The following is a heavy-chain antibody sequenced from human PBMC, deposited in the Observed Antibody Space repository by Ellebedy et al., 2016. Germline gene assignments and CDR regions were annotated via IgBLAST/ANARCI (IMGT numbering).Heavy chain of an antibody. CDR1: ESTFSGYT. V-gene: IGHV3-9*01. CDR3: AKGTMDYLHH. J-gene: IGHJ4*02. D-gene: IGHD4/OR15-4a*01. Sequence: SLKISXAASESTFSGYTMNWVRQVPGKGLEWVSGISWNSAAIGYGESVKGRFTISRDSAKNYLYLQMNSLRVEDTALYYCAKGTMDYLHHWGQGTLVTVSS. CDR2: ISWNSAAI.